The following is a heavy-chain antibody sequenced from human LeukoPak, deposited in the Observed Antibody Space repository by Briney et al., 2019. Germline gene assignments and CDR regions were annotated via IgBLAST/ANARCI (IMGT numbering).Heavy chain of an antibody. CDR1: GDSFSSYH. CDR3: ARVGRGDLTWGSYYCDH. CDR2: ISSGGRT. J-gene: IGHJ4*01. V-gene: IGHV4-59*01. Sequence: PSETLSLTCTVSGDSFSSYHWSWLRQPPGKGLEWIGYISSGGRTSYNSSLQSRVTISVDTSKNQFSLKLSSVTAADTAVYYCARVGRGDLTWGSYYCDHWGHGTLVSVFS. D-gene: IGHD3-16*01.